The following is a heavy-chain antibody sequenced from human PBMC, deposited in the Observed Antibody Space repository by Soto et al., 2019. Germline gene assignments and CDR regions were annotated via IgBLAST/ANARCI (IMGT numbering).Heavy chain of an antibody. D-gene: IGHD3-3*01. CDR3: AGFFFFEHKRAYY. J-gene: IGHJ6*03. CDR2: ISSSSSTI. V-gene: IGHV3-48*04. Sequence: EPGKGREWVSYISSSSSTIYYADAVKGRFTISSDNANNSLYLQMNSLRAEDTAVYYSAGFFFFEHKRAYY.